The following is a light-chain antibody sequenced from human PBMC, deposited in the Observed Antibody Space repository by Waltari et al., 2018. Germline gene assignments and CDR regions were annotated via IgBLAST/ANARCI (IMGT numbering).Light chain of an antibody. CDR3: AAWDDSLNGVV. V-gene: IGLV1-44*01. J-gene: IGLJ2*01. CDR2: SNN. Sequence: QSVLTQPPSASGTPGQRVTISCSGSSSNIGSNTVNWHQQLPRTAPKLLIYSNNQRPSGGPYRFSGSKSGTSASLAISGLQSEDEADYYCAAWDDSLNGVVFGGGTKLTVL. CDR1: SSNIGSNT.